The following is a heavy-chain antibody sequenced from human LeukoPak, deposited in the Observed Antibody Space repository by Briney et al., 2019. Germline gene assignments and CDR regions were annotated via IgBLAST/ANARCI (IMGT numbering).Heavy chain of an antibody. CDR3: ARFYCSGGSCYSRGIDY. J-gene: IGHJ4*02. CDR2: IYPGDSDT. V-gene: IGHV5-51*01. CDR1: GYRFTSYW. Sequence: GESLKTSCKGSGYRFTSYWIGWVRPMPGKGLEWMGIIYPGDSDTRYSPSFQGQVTISADKSVSTAYLQWSSLKASDTAMYYCARFYCSGGSCYSRGIDYWGQGTLVTVSS. D-gene: IGHD2-15*01.